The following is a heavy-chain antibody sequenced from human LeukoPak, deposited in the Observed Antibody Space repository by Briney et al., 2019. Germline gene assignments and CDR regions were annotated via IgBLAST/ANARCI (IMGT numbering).Heavy chain of an antibody. Sequence: ASVKVSCKASGYTFTSYYMHWVRQAPGQGREWMGIINPSGGSTSYAQKFQGRVTMTRDTSTSTVYMELSSLRSEDTAVYYCARSRRITIFGVVRRSGNWFDPWGQGTLVTVSS. CDR3: ARSRRITIFGVVRRSGNWFDP. J-gene: IGHJ5*02. CDR2: INPSGGST. V-gene: IGHV1-46*03. D-gene: IGHD3-3*01. CDR1: GYTFTSYY.